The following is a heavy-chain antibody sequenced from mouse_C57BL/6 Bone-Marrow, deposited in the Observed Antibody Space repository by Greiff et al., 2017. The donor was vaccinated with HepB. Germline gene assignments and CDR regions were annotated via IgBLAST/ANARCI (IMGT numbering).Heavy chain of an antibody. CDR3: AWLLRTYYYAMDY. CDR1: GYTFTDYY. V-gene: IGHV1-26*01. CDR2: INPNNGGT. Sequence: EVQLQQSGPELVKPGASVKISCKASGYTFTDYYMNWVKQSHGKSLEWIGDINPNNGGTSYNQKFKGKATLTVDKSSSPAYMELRSLTSEDSAVYYCAWLLRTYYYAMDYWGQGTSVTVSS. J-gene: IGHJ4*01. D-gene: IGHD2-3*01.